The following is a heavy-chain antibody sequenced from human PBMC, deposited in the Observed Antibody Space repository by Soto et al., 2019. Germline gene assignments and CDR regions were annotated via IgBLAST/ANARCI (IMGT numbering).Heavy chain of an antibody. D-gene: IGHD3-3*01. CDR2: INPSGGST. CDR3: ARDLSLTHYDFWSGYYTLSGDYGMDV. J-gene: IGHJ6*02. CDR1: GYTFTSYY. Sequence: ASVKVSCKVSGYTFTSYYMHWVRQAPGQGLEWMGIINPSGGSTSYAQKFQGRVTMTRDTSTSTVYMELSSLRSEDTAAYYCARDLSLTHYDFWSGYYTLSGDYGMDVWGQGTTVTVSS. V-gene: IGHV1-46*01.